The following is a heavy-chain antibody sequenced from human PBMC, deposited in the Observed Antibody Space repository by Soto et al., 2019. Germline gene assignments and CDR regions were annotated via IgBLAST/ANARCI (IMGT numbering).Heavy chain of an antibody. J-gene: IGHJ6*02. CDR2: INHSGSN. CDR1: GGSFSGYY. CDR3: GRASRIAAAGSYNYYGMDV. Sequence: SETLSLTCAVYGGSFSGYYWNWVRQPPGKGLEWIGEINHSGSNYYNPSLKSRVTISVDTSKNQLSLKLNSVTAADTAVYYCGRASRIAAAGSYNYYGMDVWGQGTTVTVSS. D-gene: IGHD6-13*01. V-gene: IGHV4-34*01.